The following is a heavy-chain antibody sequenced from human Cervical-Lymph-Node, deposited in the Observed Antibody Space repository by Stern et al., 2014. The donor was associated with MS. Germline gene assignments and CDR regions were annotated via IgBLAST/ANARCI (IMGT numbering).Heavy chain of an antibody. V-gene: IGHV3-11*01. D-gene: IGHD2-21*01. CDR2: ISGNGSSV. Sequence: VQLVESGGGLVKPGGSLRLSCAASGFTFSDLYMTWIRQSPGTGLEWISYISGNGSSVFYADSVRGRFTVSRDNPTKSLFLQMNDLRAEDTAVYYCASSSILTNWGQGTQVTVSS. J-gene: IGHJ1*01. CDR3: ASSSILTN. CDR1: GFTFSDLY.